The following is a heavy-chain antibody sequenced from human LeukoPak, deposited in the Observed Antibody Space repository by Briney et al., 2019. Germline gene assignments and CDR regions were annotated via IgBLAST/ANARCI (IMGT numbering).Heavy chain of an antibody. D-gene: IGHD3-10*01. Sequence: GGSLRLSCAASGFTFSSYAMSWVRQAPGKGLEWVSGISVSGGSTYYADSVKGRFTISRDNSKNRLYLQINSLRAEDTAVYYCAKRPRGNYLDPFDYWGQGTLVTVSS. CDR1: GFTFSSYA. CDR2: ISVSGGST. CDR3: AKRPRGNYLDPFDY. J-gene: IGHJ4*02. V-gene: IGHV3-23*01.